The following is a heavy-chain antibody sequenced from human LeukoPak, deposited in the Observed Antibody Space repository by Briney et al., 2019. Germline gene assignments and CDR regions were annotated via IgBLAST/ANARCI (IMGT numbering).Heavy chain of an antibody. Sequence: SETLSLTCTVSGGSISSYYWSWIRQTPGKGLEWIGYIHYSGSTNYNPSPKSRVTISVDTSKNQFSLKLSFVTSADTAVYYCAGHASGSYLGAFDIWGQGTMVTVSS. CDR2: IHYSGST. D-gene: IGHD3-10*01. V-gene: IGHV4-59*08. J-gene: IGHJ3*02. CDR1: GGSISSYY. CDR3: AGHASGSYLGAFDI.